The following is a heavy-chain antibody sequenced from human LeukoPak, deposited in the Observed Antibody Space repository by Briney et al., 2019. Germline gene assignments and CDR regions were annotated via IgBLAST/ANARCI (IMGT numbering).Heavy chain of an antibody. CDR1: GGSFSGYY. J-gene: IGHJ4*02. CDR3: ARTEGTYYYDSSGYRPPSYFDY. Sequence: SETLSLTCAVYGGSFSGYYWSWIRQPPGKGLEWIGYIYYSGSTNYNPSLKSRVTISVDTSKNQFSLKLSSVTAADTAVYYCARTEGTYYYDSSGYRPPSYFDYWGQGTLVTVSS. V-gene: IGHV4-59*01. D-gene: IGHD3-22*01. CDR2: IYYSGST.